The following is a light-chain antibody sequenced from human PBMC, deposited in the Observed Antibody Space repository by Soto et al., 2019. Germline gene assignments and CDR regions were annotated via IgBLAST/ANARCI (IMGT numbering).Light chain of an antibody. Sequence: DIQMTQSPSTLSASVGDRVTITCRASQSISSWLAWYQQKPGKAPKLLIYDASSLESGVPSRFSGSGSGTEFTLTISSLQPDDFAVYYCQQYGPSPMYTFGQGTNLEIK. CDR2: DAS. J-gene: IGKJ2*01. CDR1: QSISSW. V-gene: IGKV1-5*01. CDR3: QQYGPSPMYT.